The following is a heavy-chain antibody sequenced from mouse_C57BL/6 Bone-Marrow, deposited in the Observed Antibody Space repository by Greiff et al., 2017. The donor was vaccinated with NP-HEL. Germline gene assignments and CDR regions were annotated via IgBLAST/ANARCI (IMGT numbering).Heavy chain of an antibody. V-gene: IGHV1-59*01. CDR3: ARKTIYYYGSSYGLDY. Sequence: QVQLQQPGAELVRPGTSVKLSCKASGYTFTSYWMHWVKQRPGQGLEWIGVIDPSDSYTNYNQKFKGKAPLTVDTSSSTAYMQLSSLTSEDSAVYYCARKTIYYYGSSYGLDYWGQGTTLTVSS. CDR2: IDPSDSYT. D-gene: IGHD1-1*01. J-gene: IGHJ2*01. CDR1: GYTFTSYW.